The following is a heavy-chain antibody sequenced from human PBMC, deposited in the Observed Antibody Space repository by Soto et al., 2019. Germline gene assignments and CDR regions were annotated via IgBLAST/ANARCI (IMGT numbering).Heavy chain of an antibody. Sequence: QLQLQESGPGLVKPSETLSLTCTVSGGSISSSSYYWGWIRQPPGKGLEWIGSIYYSGSTYYNPSLKSRVTISVDTSKNQFSLKLSSVTAADTAVYYCAREESSSWYGYFQHWGQGTLVTVSS. V-gene: IGHV4-39*02. J-gene: IGHJ1*01. CDR3: AREESSSWYGYFQH. CDR2: IYYSGST. CDR1: GGSISSSSYY. D-gene: IGHD6-13*01.